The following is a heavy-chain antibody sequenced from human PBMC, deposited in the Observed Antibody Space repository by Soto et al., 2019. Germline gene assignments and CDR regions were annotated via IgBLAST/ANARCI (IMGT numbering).Heavy chain of an antibody. D-gene: IGHD6-19*01. CDR1: GFTFSSYA. Sequence: EVQLLESGGGLVQPGGSLRLSCAASGFTFSSYAMSWVRQAPGKGLEWVSAISGSGGSTYYADSVKGRFTISRDNSKKKLYLQMNSLRAEDTAVYYCAKPSSGWYSYFQHWGQGTLVTVSS. CDR3: AKPSSGWYSYFQH. V-gene: IGHV3-23*01. CDR2: ISGSGGST. J-gene: IGHJ1*01.